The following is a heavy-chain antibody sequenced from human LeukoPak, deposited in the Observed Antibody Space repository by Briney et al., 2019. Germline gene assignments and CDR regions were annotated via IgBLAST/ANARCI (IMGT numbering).Heavy chain of an antibody. J-gene: IGHJ1*01. D-gene: IGHD3-22*01. CDR3: ARRRYYDSTGYMD. V-gene: IGHV4-39*02. CDR1: CGSISSSSYY. CDR2: IYYSGST. Sequence: SETLSLTCTISCGSISSSSYYWGWIRQPPGKGLEWIADIYYSGSTYYNPSLKSRVSISLDTSNNHFSLRLSSVTAADTALYYCARRRYYDSTGYMDWGQGTLVTVSS.